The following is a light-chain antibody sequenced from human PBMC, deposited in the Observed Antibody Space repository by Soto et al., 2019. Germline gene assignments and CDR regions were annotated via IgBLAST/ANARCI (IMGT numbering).Light chain of an antibody. CDR3: QQRRHWPIT. V-gene: IGKV3-11*01. CDR1: QNIDTY. CDR2: DAS. Sequence: EIVLTQSPATLSLSPGERATLSCRASQNIDTYLAWYQQKPGQVPRLLMYDASNRATGIPARFSGSGSGTDFTLTIRSLEPEDFAVYYCQQRRHWPITFGGGTKVEIK. J-gene: IGKJ4*01.